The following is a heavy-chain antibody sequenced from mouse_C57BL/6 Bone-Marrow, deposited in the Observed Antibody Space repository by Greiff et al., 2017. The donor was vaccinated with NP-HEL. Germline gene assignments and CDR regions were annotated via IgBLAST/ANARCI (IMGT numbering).Heavy chain of an antibody. V-gene: IGHV1-64*01. Sequence: QVQLQHPGAELVKPGASVKLSCKASGYTFTSYWMHWVKQRPGQGLEWIGMIHPNSGSTNYNEKFKSKATLTVDKSSSTAYMQLSSLTSEDSAVYYCARETYYSTFAYWGQGTLVTVSA. D-gene: IGHD2-5*01. CDR1: GYTFTSYW. CDR3: ARETYYSTFAY. J-gene: IGHJ3*01. CDR2: IHPNSGST.